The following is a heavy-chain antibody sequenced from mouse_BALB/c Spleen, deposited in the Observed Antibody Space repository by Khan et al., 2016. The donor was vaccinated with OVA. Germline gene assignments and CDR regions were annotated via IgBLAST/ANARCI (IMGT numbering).Heavy chain of an antibody. V-gene: IGHV5-9-3*01. J-gene: IGHJ2*01. D-gene: IGHD2-3*01. CDR3: ARQGGIYDGPFDY. CDR1: GFTFNNYA. CDR2: VSSGGSYT. Sequence: EVELVESGGGLVKPGGSLKLSCAASGFTFNNYAMSWVRQTPEKRLEWVATVSSGGSYTYYPDSVQGRFTISRDNAKNTLYLQMSSRRSEDTAMYYCARQGGIYDGPFDYWGQGTTLTVSS.